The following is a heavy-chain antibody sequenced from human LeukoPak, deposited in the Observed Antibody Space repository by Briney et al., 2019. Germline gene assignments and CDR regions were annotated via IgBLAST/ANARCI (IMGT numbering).Heavy chain of an antibody. J-gene: IGHJ4*02. Sequence: GGSLRLSCAASGFSFSSYGMHLVRQAPGKGLEWVSSTNGGGDYTYYADSVRGRFSISRDNSDNTLYLQMSSLRADDTAVYYCSKGANIGGDYGVFDYWGQGTLVTVSS. CDR2: TNGGGDYT. D-gene: IGHD4-17*01. CDR1: GFSFSSYG. V-gene: IGHV3-23*01. CDR3: SKGANIGGDYGVFDY.